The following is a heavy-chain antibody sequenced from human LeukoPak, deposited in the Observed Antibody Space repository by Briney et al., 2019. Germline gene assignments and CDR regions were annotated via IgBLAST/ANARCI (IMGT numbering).Heavy chain of an antibody. Sequence: GASVKVSCKASGYTFTTYGISWVRQAPGQGVEWMGWISAYNGDTKYAQNFQGRVTMTTDTSTSTAYMELWSLRSDDAAVYYCVRAAITATGTRYFHLWGQGTLVTVSS. CDR2: ISAYNGDT. V-gene: IGHV1-18*01. D-gene: IGHD6-13*01. CDR1: GYTFTTYG. J-gene: IGHJ1*01. CDR3: VRAAITATGTRYFHL.